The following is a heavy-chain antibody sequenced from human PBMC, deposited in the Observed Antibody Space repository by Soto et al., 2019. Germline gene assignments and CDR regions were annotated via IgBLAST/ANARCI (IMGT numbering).Heavy chain of an antibody. J-gene: IGHJ4*02. CDR2: IYYSGST. Sequence: PSETLSLTCTVSGGSISSYYWSWIRQPPGKGLEWIGYIYYSGSTNYNPSLKSRVTISVDTSKNQFSLKLSSVTAADTAVYYCAARRSVVPASISPFDYCGQGTLVTVAP. V-gene: IGHV4-59*01. CDR3: AARRSVVPASISPFDY. D-gene: IGHD2-2*02. CDR1: GGSISSYY.